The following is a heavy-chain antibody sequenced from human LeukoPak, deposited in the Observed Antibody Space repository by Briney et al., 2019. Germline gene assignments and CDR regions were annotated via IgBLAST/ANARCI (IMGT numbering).Heavy chain of an antibody. CDR2: INAYNGNT. CDR1: GYTFTSYG. D-gene: IGHD1-26*01. CDR3: ARYSGSYYRHYYYMDV. V-gene: IGHV1-18*01. J-gene: IGHJ6*03. Sequence: ASVKVSCKASGYTFTSYGISWVRQAPGQGLEWMGWINAYNGNTSYAQKLQGRVTMTTDTSTSTAYMELRSLRSDDTAVYYCARYSGSYYRHYYYMDVWGKGTTVTVSS.